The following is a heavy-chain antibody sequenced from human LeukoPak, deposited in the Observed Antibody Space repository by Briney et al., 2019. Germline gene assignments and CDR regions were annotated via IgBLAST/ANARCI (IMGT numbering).Heavy chain of an antibody. CDR1: GYTFTGYY. Sequence: GASVKVSCKASGYTFTGYYMHWVRQAPGQGLEWMGGIYPNSGGTNYAQKFQGRVTMTRDTSITTACMELSRLSSDDTAVYYCARVNERGSGSYYHFDYWGQGTLVTASS. CDR3: ARVNERGSGSYYHFDY. V-gene: IGHV1-2*02. CDR2: IYPNSGGT. J-gene: IGHJ4*02. D-gene: IGHD3-10*01.